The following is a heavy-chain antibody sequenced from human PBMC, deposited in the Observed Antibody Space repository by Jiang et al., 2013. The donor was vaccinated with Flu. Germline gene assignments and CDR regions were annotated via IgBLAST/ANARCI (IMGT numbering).Heavy chain of an antibody. V-gene: IGHV3-23*04. CDR3: SRGHWASYDSSGRLVFFD. J-gene: IGHJ4*01. CDR1: EFTFSNYA. Sequence: EVQLVESGGGLVQPGGSLRLSCTASEFTFSNYAMSWVRQAPGKGLEWVSTISDSGGSTYYADSMKGRFTISRDNSKNTLYLQMNSLRAEDTAVYYCSRGHWASYDSSGRLVFFD. CDR2: ISDSGGST. D-gene: IGHD3-22*01.